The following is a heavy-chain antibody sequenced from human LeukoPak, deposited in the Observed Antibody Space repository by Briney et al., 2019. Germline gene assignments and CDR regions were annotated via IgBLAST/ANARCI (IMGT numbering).Heavy chain of an antibody. CDR3: ARGGAIAATIYSY. V-gene: IGHV4-59*01. J-gene: IGHJ4*02. CDR1: GGSISSYY. CDR2: IYYSGST. Sequence: SETLSLTCTVSGGSISSYYWSWIRPPPGKGLDWIGYIYYSGSTNYNPSLKSRLNISVDTSKNQFSLNLSSVTAADTAVYYCARGGAIAATIYSYWGQGTLVTVSS. D-gene: IGHD5-12*01.